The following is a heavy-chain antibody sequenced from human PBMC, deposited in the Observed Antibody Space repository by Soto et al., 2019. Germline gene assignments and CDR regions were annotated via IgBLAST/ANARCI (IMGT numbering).Heavy chain of an antibody. V-gene: IGHV1-2*02. CDR1: GYTFTGYY. D-gene: IGHD3-22*01. J-gene: IGHJ5*02. CDR3: ARDICYGSSDYNPKSGFDP. CDR2: INPNSGGT. Sequence: ASVKVSCKASGYTFTGYYMHWVRQAPGQGLEWMGWINPNSGGTNYAQKFQGRVTMTRDTSISIAYMALSRLRSDDTAVYYCARDICYGSSDYNPKSGFDPWGQGTLVTVSS.